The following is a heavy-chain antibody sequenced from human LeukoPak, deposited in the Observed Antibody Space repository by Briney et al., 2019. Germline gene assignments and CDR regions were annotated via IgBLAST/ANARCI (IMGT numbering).Heavy chain of an antibody. V-gene: IGHV3-48*01. CDR2: ITGTSSTI. D-gene: IGHD4-17*01. CDR3: ARVKGPQIRRSYCDY. CDR1: GFSFSDYS. J-gene: IGHJ4*02. Sequence: GGSLRLSCAASGFSFSDYSINWFRQAPGKGLEWVSYITGTSSTIYYADSMKGRFTVSRDNAKNSLFLHMNSLRAEDTAVYYCARVKGPQIRRSYCDYWGQGTLVTVSS.